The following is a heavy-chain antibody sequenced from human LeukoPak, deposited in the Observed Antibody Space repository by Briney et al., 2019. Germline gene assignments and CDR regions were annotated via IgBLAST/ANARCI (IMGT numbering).Heavy chain of an antibody. CDR2: IILMFGTT. J-gene: IGHJ4*02. D-gene: IGHD3-10*01. CDR1: GGTFRSAA. V-gene: IGHV1-69*13. CDR3: TRDEHKGSATFNY. Sequence: ASVTVSCKASGGTFRSAAMSWVRQAPGQGLEWVGHIILMFGTTTYAQKFQGRVTITADESTRTVHMELNSLTSDDTAIYYCTRDEHKGSATFNYWGQGTLVIVSS.